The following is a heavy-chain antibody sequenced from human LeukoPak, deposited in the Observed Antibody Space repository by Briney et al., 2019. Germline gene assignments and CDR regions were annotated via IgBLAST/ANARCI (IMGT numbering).Heavy chain of an antibody. CDR1: GFTFSSYG. V-gene: IGHV3-30*18. J-gene: IGHJ4*02. CDR3: AKEMDPYGSGSYYPHFAFDY. Sequence: PGGSLRLSCAASGFTFSSYGMHWVRQAPGKGLEWVAVIPYDGSNKYYADSVKGRFTISRDNSKNTLYLQMNSLRAEDTAVYYCAKEMDPYGSGSYYPHFAFDYWGQGTLVTVSS. CDR2: IPYDGSNK. D-gene: IGHD3-10*01.